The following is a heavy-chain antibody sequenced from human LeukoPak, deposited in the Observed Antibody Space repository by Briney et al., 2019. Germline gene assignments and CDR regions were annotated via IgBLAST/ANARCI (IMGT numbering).Heavy chain of an antibody. Sequence: SETLSLTCTVSGGSISSSSYYWGWIRQPPGKGREWIGSIYYSGSTYYNPSLKSRVTISVDTSKNQFSLKLSSVTAADAAVYYCARHVDILTGTIDYWGQGTLVTVSS. D-gene: IGHD3-9*01. CDR2: IYYSGST. CDR1: GGSISSSSYY. J-gene: IGHJ4*02. V-gene: IGHV4-39*01. CDR3: ARHVDILTGTIDY.